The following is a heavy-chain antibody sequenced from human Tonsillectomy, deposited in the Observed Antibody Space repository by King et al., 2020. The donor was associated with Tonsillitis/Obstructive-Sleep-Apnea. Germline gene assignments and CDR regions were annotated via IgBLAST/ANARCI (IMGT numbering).Heavy chain of an antibody. V-gene: IGHV3-30*18. D-gene: IGHD3-3*01. J-gene: IGHJ6*02. CDR2: ISYDGSNK. CDR3: AKDRYDCWSGYYNYYYYGMDV. CDR1: GFTFSSYG. Sequence: VQLVESGGGVVQPGRSLRLSCAASGFTFSSYGMHWVRQAPGKGLEWVAVISYDGSNKYYADSVKGRFTISRDNSKNTLYLQMHSLRAEDTAVYYCAKDRYDCWSGYYNYYYYGMDVWGQGTPVTVSS.